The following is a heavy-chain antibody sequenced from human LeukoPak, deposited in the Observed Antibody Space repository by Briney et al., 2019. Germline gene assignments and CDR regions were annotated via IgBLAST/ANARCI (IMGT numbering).Heavy chain of an antibody. J-gene: IGHJ4*02. CDR1: GGSFSGYY. V-gene: IGHV4-34*01. D-gene: IGHD3-3*01. CDR3: AREGLRFLEWLPIPTDYFDY. Sequence: SETLSLTCAVYGGSFSGYYWSWIRQPPGKGLEWIGEINHSGSTNYNPSLKSRVTISVDTSKNQFSLKLSSVTAADTAVYYCAREGLRFLEWLPIPTDYFDYWGQGTLVTVSS. CDR2: INHSGST.